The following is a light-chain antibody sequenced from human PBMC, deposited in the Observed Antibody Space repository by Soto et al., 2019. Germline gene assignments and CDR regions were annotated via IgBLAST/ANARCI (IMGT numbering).Light chain of an antibody. CDR3: QQRFSIPFT. J-gene: IGKJ3*01. CDR1: QTIGKY. Sequence: DIQMTQSPSSLSATVGDRVTITCRASQTIGKYLNWYQQQPGKVPKLLIYDASYIQSGVPSRFSGSESGTDFTLNISDLRPEDFATYYCQQRFSIPFTFGPGTKVDIK. CDR2: DAS. V-gene: IGKV1-39*01.